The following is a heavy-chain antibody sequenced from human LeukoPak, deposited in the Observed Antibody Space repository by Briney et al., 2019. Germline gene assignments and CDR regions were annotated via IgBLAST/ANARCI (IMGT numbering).Heavy chain of an antibody. CDR2: IYAGGST. V-gene: IGHV3-53*01. Sequence: GGSVRLSCTASGVIDSSNYMSWARQAPGKGLEWVSLIYAGGSTFYADSVKGRFTISRDNAKNSLYLQMNSLRAEDTAVYYCARDCSSTSCYVFWEPGYGMDVWGQGTTVTVSS. D-gene: IGHD2-2*01. J-gene: IGHJ6*02. CDR1: GVIDSSNY. CDR3: ARDCSSTSCYVFWEPGYGMDV.